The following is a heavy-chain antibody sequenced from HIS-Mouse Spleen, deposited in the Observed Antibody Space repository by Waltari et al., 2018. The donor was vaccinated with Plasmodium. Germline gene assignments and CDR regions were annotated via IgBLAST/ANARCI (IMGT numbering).Heavy chain of an antibody. D-gene: IGHD2-8*01. CDR2: INHSGST. CDR1: GGSFSGSY. J-gene: IGHJ6*02. V-gene: IGHV4-34*01. Sequence: QVQLQQWGAGLLKPSETLSLTCAVYGGSFSGSYWSWIRQPPGKGLEWIGEINHSGSTNYNPSLKSRVTISVDTSKNQFSLKLSSVTAADTAVYYCARAPLYCTNGVCYKYYGMDVWGQGTTVTVSS. CDR3: ARAPLYCTNGVCYKYYGMDV.